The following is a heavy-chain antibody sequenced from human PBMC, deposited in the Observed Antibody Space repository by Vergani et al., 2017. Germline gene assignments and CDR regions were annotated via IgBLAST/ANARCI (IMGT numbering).Heavy chain of an antibody. CDR2: IIPILGIA. J-gene: IGHJ4*02. CDR1: GGTFSSYT. Sequence: QVQLVQSGAEVKKPGSSVKVSCKASGGTFSSYTISWVRQAPGQGLEWMGRIIPILGIANYAQKFQGRVTITADKSTSTAYMELSSLRSEDTAVYYCAKIPQITGTTLVVDYWGQGTLVTVSS. V-gene: IGHV1-69*02. D-gene: IGHD1-20*01. CDR3: AKIPQITGTTLVVDY.